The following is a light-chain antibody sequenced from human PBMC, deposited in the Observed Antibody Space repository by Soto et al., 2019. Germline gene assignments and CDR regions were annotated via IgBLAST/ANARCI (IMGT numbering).Light chain of an antibody. CDR1: NIGSKS. CDR3: QVWDRSSDHVI. V-gene: IGLV3-21*02. J-gene: IGLJ2*01. CDR2: EDS. Sequence: SYELTQPPSVSVAPGQTASITCGGNNIGSKSVHWYQQKPGQAPVLVVYEDSDRPSGIPERISGSNSGNTATLTISRVEAGDEADYYCQVWDRSSDHVIFGGGTKLTVL.